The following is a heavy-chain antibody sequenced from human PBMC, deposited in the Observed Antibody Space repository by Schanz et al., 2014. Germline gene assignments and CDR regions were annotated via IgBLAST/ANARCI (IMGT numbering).Heavy chain of an antibody. J-gene: IGHJ4*02. D-gene: IGHD2-8*02. CDR1: GFTLSSYG. CDR3: AKDTGYCHGGACYCFEY. Sequence: QVQLVESGGGVVQPGRSLRLSCSASGFTLSSYGMHWVRQAPGKGLEWVAVISYDGNNEDYADSVKGRFSISRDNSQNTLYLQMDSLRPEDTAVYFCAKDTGYCHGGACYCFEYWGLGILVTVSS. CDR2: ISYDGNNE. V-gene: IGHV3-30*18.